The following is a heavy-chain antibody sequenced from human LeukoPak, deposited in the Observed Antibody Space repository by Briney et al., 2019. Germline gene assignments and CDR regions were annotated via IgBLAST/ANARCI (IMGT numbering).Heavy chain of an antibody. D-gene: IGHD6-13*01. CDR1: GFIFSNYI. Sequence: PGGSLRLSCAASGFIFSNYIMSWVRWAPGKGLEWVSTIGGSAGSAYYADSVKGRFTVSRDNSKNTIYLQMNGLRVEDTAVYYCAKDRESSSWYFDYWGQGTLVTVSS. CDR2: IGGSAGSA. J-gene: IGHJ4*02. CDR3: AKDRESSSWYFDY. V-gene: IGHV3-23*01.